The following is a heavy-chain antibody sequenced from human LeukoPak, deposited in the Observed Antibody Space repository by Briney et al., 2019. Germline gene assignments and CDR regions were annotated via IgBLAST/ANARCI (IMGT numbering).Heavy chain of an antibody. CDR1: GYSFTKYW. D-gene: IGHD2-2*01. V-gene: IGHV5-51*01. J-gene: IGHJ5*02. CDR3: ARRPHDRYCSSTSCPSWFDP. Sequence: KSLKISCKCSGYSFTKYWIAGARHMPGKGLEWMGIIYPGDSDTRYRPSFQDHVTISPDKSISTTYLHWSSLKASDTAVYYCARRPHDRYCSSTSCPSWFDPWGQGTLVTVSS. CDR2: IYPGDSDT.